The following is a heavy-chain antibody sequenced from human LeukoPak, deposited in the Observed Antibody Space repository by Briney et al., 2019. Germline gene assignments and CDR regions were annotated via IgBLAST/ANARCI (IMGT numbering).Heavy chain of an antibody. J-gene: IGHJ4*02. V-gene: IGHV3-33*01. CDR2: IWYDGSNK. Sequence: PGGSLRLSCAASGFTFSSYGMHWVRQAPGKGLEWVAVIWYDGSNKYYADSVKGRFTISRDNSKNTLYLQMNSLRAKDTAVYYCARDRNEYYDFWSGYYSSLGYWGQGTLVTVSS. CDR1: GFTFSSYG. D-gene: IGHD3-3*01. CDR3: ARDRNEYYDFWSGYYSSLGY.